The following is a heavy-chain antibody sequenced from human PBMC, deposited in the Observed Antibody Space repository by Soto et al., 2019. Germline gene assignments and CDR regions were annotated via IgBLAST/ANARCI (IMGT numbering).Heavy chain of an antibody. CDR3: AREWRYGSGSYYAESRDN. V-gene: IGHV1-69*04. J-gene: IGHJ4*02. D-gene: IGHD3-10*01. CDR2: IIPILGIA. Sequence: ASVKVSCKASGGTFSSYTISWVRQAPGQGLEWMGRIIPILGIANYAQKFQGRVTITAEKSTSTAYMELSSLRSEDTAVYYCAREWRYGSGSYYAESRDNWGQGTLVTVSS. CDR1: GGTFSSYT.